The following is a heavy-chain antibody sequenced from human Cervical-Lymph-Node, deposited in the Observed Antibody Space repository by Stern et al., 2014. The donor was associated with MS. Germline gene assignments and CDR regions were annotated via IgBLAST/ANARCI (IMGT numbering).Heavy chain of an antibody. D-gene: IGHD3-10*01. CDR3: ARDLVWFGELDWGAMDV. CDR2: ISYDGSKA. CDR1: GFNFSSYA. V-gene: IGHV3-30-3*01. J-gene: IGHJ6*02. Sequence: VQLVQSGGGVVQPGRALRLSCAATGFNFSSYAMQWVRQDPGKGLEWLAVISYDGSKADYEESVKGRFTVSRDNSKKRLFLHVNSLKPEDTAEYYCARDLVWFGELDWGAMDVWGHGTTVTVSS.